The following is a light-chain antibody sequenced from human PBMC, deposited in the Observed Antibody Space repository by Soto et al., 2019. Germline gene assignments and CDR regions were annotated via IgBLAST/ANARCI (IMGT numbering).Light chain of an antibody. J-gene: IGKJ1*01. V-gene: IGKV3-20*01. Sequence: EIVLTQSPGTLSLSPGERATLSCRASQSVSSSYLAWYQQKPGQAPRLLIYGASSRATGIPDRFSGSGSGTDFAVTISRLEPEDFAVYYCQQCGSSPPWTFGQGTKVEIK. CDR3: QQCGSSPPWT. CDR1: QSVSSSY. CDR2: GAS.